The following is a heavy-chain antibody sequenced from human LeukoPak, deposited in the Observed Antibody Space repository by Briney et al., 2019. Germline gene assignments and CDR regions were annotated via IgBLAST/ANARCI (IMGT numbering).Heavy chain of an antibody. CDR2: IYHSGST. V-gene: IGHV4-38-2*02. D-gene: IGHD6-13*01. CDR3: TRATVAAVGSSSTYYFDY. Sequence: SETLSLTCTVSDYSISSGYFWGWIRQAPGKGLEWIVNIYHSGSTYCNPSLKSRVTISVDTSKNQFSLRLTSVTAADTAMYFCTRATVAAVGSSSTYYFDYWGQGILVTVSS. J-gene: IGHJ4*02. CDR1: DYSISSGYF.